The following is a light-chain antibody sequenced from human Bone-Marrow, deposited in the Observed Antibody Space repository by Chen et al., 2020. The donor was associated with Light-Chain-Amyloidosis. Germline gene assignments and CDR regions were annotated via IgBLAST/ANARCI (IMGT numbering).Light chain of an antibody. V-gene: IGLV2-23*02. CDR3: CSYAGSPLYV. J-gene: IGLJ1*01. CDR2: EVT. Sequence: SALTQPASVSGSPGQSITISCPGTSSDVGSYDFVSWYQQHAGKAPKLMIYEVTKRPSGVSNRFSGSKSGNTASLTISGLQAEDEADYYCCSYAGSPLYVFGTGTKVSVL. CDR1: SSDVGSYDF.